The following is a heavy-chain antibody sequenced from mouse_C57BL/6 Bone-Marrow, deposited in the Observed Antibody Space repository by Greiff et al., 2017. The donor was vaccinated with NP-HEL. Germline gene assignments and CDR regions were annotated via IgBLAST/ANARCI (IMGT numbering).Heavy chain of an antibody. Sequence: VQLQQSGAELVRPGASVKLSCTASGFNIKDDYMHWVKQRPEQGLEWIGWIDPENGDTEYASKFQGKATITADTSSNTAYLQLSSLTSEDTAVYYCTVYYGNDYAMDCWGQGTSVTVSS. V-gene: IGHV14-4*01. J-gene: IGHJ4*01. CDR3: TVYYGNDYAMDC. D-gene: IGHD2-1*01. CDR1: GFNIKDDY. CDR2: IDPENGDT.